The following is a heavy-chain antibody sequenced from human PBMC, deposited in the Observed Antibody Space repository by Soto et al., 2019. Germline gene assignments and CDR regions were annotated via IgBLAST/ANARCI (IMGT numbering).Heavy chain of an antibody. CDR3: ARDQYAVGGDF. J-gene: IGHJ4*02. V-gene: IGHV1-18*01. Sequence: QVQLVQSGVEVKKPGASVKVSCKASGYTFTDYGVSWVRQAPGQGLEWMGRINTYSGQTNYAQKVQGRVFMTTDTPTATAYMELRSLNSDDTAIYYCARDQYAVGGDFWGLGTLVTVSS. CDR2: INTYSGQT. CDR1: GYTFTDYG. D-gene: IGHD1-26*01.